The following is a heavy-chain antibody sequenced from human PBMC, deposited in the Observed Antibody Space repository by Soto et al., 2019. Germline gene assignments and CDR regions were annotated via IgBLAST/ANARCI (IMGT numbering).Heavy chain of an antibody. Sequence: GGSLRLSCAASEFTFDKYYMTWVRQAPGKGPEWVANIKPDGSEQYYVDSVKGRFTISRDNANNSLYLQMNSLRAEDTTVYFCARGNWNYYYGFDVWGQGTTVTVSS. J-gene: IGHJ6*02. V-gene: IGHV3-7*01. CDR1: EFTFDKYY. D-gene: IGHD1-20*01. CDR2: IKPDGSEQ. CDR3: ARGNWNYYYGFDV.